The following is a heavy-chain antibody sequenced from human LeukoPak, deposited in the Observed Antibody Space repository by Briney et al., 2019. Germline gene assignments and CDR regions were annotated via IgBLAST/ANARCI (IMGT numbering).Heavy chain of an antibody. J-gene: IGHJ5*02. D-gene: IGHD3-3*01. CDR2: IKQDGSEK. CDR1: GFTFSSYW. CDR3: AREWLIWEDPGGFHP. Sequence: GGSLSLSCAASGFTFSSYWMSWVRQAPGKGRESVANIKQDGSEKYYVDSVKGRRTIYRDNAKNSLYLQMDSLRAEDTAVYYCAREWLIWEDPGGFHPWRQGTLVTVFS. V-gene: IGHV3-7*01.